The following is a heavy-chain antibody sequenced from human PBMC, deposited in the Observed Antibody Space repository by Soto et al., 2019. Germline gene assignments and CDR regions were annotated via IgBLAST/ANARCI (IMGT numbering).Heavy chain of an antibody. V-gene: IGHV3-21*01. CDR3: ARDRGYDAHDYYYNAMDV. Sequence: GGSLRLSCVASGFTFRTYTMNWARQAPGKGLEWVSGIRGFSPYTFYAESVKGRFTISRDNAKNSLYLQMNSLGGEDTAVYYCARDRGYDAHDYYYNAMDVWGQGTTVTVSS. J-gene: IGHJ6*02. CDR2: IRGFSPYT. D-gene: IGHD2-15*01. CDR1: GFTFRTYT.